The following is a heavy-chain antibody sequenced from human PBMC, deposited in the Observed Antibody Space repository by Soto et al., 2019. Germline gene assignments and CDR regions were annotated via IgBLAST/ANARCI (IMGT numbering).Heavy chain of an antibody. D-gene: IGHD3-3*01. CDR1: GGSFSGYY. CDR3: ARVTTIFGVVTGGMDV. Sequence: PSETLSLTCAVYGGSFSGYYWSWIRQPPGKGLEWIGEINHSGSTNYNPSLKSRVTISVDTSKNQFSLKLSSVTAADTAVYYCARVTTIFGVVTGGMDVWGQGTTVTVSS. V-gene: IGHV4-34*01. CDR2: INHSGST. J-gene: IGHJ6*02.